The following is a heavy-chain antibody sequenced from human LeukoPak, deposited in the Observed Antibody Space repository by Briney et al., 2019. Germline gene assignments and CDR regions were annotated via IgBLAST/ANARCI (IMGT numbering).Heavy chain of an antibody. CDR2: INSDGSIV. V-gene: IGHV3-74*01. CDR1: GFTFSSTW. D-gene: IGHD6-6*01. Sequence: PGGSLRLSCAASGFTFSSTWMNWVRQAPGKGPVWVSRINSDGSIVTYADSVKGRFTVSRDNAKNTVYLQMKNLRVDDTAMYYCVGTIASRGSEYWGQGALVTVSS. CDR3: VGTIASRGSEY. J-gene: IGHJ4*02.